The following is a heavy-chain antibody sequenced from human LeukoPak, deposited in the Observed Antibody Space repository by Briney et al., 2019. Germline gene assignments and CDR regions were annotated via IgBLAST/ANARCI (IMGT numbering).Heavy chain of an antibody. D-gene: IGHD1-26*01. J-gene: IGHJ4*02. Sequence: GGSLRLSCAGSGFKFNTYAMSWVRQAPGKGLEWVATISGSGGNTYYADFVKGRFTIARDNSRNTLYLQLNRLRAEDPAAYFCAYGELLLFAYWGQGTLVTVSS. CDR2: ISGSGGNT. V-gene: IGHV3-23*01. CDR3: AYGELLLFAY. CDR1: GFKFNTYA.